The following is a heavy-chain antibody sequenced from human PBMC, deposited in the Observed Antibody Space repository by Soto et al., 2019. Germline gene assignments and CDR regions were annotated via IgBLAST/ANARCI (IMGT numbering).Heavy chain of an antibody. J-gene: IGHJ3*02. Sequence: QVQLQQWGAGLLKPSETLSLTCAVYGGSFSGYFWSWIRQPPGKGLEWIGEIDHSETTNYNPSLKSRVTMSVDTSKNQFSQKLNSVTAADTALYYCARFDGGWPNAFDIWGHGTMVTVSS. CDR3: ARFDGGWPNAFDI. CDR1: GGSFSGYF. V-gene: IGHV4-34*01. CDR2: IDHSETT. D-gene: IGHD3-9*01.